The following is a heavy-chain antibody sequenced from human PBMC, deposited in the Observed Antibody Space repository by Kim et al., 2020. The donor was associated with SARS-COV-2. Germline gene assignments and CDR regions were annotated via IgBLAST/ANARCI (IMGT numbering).Heavy chain of an antibody. J-gene: IGHJ6*02. Sequence: GGSLRLSCAASGFTFSSYDMHWVRQAPGKGLEWVAVIWYDGNNKYYADSVKGRFTISRDNSKKTVYLQMNSLRAEDTAVYYCAKDTRYSSSLKRPYYYGMDVWGQGTTVTVSS. CDR2: IWYDGNNK. CDR1: GFTFSSYD. CDR3: AKDTRYSSSLKRPYYYGMDV. D-gene: IGHD6-13*01. V-gene: IGHV3-33*06.